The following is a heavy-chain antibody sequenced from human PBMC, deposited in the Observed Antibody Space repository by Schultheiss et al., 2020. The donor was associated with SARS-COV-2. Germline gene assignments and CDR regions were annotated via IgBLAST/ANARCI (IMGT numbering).Heavy chain of an antibody. D-gene: IGHD3-3*01. CDR3: ARVTIFGVVGY. Sequence: LSLTCTVSGGSISSYYWSWIRQPPGKGLEWIGYIYYSGSTYYNPSLKSRVTISVDTSKNQFSLKLSSVTAADTAVYYCARVTIFGVVGYWGQGTLVTVSS. CDR2: IYYSGST. J-gene: IGHJ4*02. CDR1: GGSISSYY. V-gene: IGHV4-59*08.